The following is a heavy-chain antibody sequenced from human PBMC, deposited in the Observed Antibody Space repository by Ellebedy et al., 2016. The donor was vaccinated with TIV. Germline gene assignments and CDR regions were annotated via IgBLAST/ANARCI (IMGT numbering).Heavy chain of an antibody. Sequence: SETLSLTXTVSGGSISSSSYYWGWIRQPPGKGLEWIGSIYYSGSTYYNPSLKSRVTISVDTSKNQFSLKLSSVTAADTAVYYRARRGRITTWGQGTLVTVSS. CDR1: GGSISSSSYY. CDR3: ARRGRITT. D-gene: IGHD3-16*01. V-gene: IGHV4-39*01. J-gene: IGHJ5*02. CDR2: IYYSGST.